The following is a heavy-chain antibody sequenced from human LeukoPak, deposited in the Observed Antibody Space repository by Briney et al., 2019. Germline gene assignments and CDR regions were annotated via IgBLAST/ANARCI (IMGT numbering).Heavy chain of an antibody. CDR2: ISSSGSTI. J-gene: IGHJ4*02. CDR1: GFTFSSYE. D-gene: IGHD1-26*01. Sequence: PGGSLRLSCAASGFTFSSYEMNWVRQAPGKGLEWVSYISSSGSTIYYADSVKGRFTISRDNAKNSLYLQMNSLRAEDTAVYYCARDSIGGSYETGRTDYWGQGTLVTVSS. CDR3: ARDSIGGSYETGRTDY. V-gene: IGHV3-48*03.